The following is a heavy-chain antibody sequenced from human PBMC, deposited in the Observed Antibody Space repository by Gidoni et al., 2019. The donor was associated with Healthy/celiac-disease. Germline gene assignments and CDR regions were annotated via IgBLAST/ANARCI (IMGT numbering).Heavy chain of an antibody. D-gene: IGHD3-22*01. CDR2: ISGSGGST. J-gene: IGHJ4*02. V-gene: IGHV3-23*01. Sequence: EVQLLESGGGLVQPGGSLRLSCAASGFPFSSYAMSWVRQAPGKGLEWVSAISGSGGSTYYADSVKGRFTISRDNSKNTLYLQMNSLRAEDTAVYYCAKDPHYYDSSGSDYWGQGTLVTVSS. CDR1: GFPFSSYA. CDR3: AKDPHYYDSSGSDY.